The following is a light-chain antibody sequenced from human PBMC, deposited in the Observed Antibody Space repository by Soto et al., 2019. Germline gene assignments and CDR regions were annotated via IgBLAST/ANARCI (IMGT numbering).Light chain of an antibody. J-gene: IGLJ1*01. CDR3: CSYTSISTYV. V-gene: IGLV2-14*01. CDR2: EVT. Sequence: QSALTQPASVSGSPGQSITIPCNGTSSDVGGYNYVSWYQQHPGKAPKLMIYEVTNRPSGVSYRFSGSKSGNTASLTISGLQAEDEADYYCCSYTSISTYVFGTGTKVTVL. CDR1: SSDVGGYNY.